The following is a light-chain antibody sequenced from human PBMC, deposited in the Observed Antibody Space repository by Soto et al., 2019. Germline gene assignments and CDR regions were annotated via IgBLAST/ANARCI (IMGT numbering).Light chain of an antibody. CDR1: QSLNSN. V-gene: IGKV3-15*01. Sequence: DTIMTQSPVILSVSPGERATVSCRASQSLNSNLAWYQQKPGQAPRLLIIGASERVTTIPARFSGSGSGTEFTLSISSLQSEDFTVYYCQQYNNWPPWTFGQGTKVDIK. J-gene: IGKJ1*01. CDR3: QQYNNWPPWT. CDR2: GAS.